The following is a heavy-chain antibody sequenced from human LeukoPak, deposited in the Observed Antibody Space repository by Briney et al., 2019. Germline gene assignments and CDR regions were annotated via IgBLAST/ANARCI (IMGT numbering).Heavy chain of an antibody. J-gene: IGHJ4*02. D-gene: IGHD5/OR15-5a*01. CDR1: EFTFSNYW. CDR2: INEDGSVK. V-gene: IGHV3-7*01. Sequence: GGSLRLSCEAFEFTFSNYWMSWVRQAPGKWLEWVANINEDGSVKYYADSVKGRFTISRDNARNSVFLQMNSLRAEDTAVYHCVRDKVSGPTLLDHWGQGTLVTVSS. CDR3: VRDKVSGPTLLDH.